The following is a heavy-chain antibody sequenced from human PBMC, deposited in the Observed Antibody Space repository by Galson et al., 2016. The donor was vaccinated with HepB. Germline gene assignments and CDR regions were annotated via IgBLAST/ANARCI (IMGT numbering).Heavy chain of an antibody. CDR1: GFTFSSYG. Sequence: SPRLSCAASGFTFSSYGMYWGRQAPGKGLEWVALIWYDGINKYYADSVKGRFTISRDNSKNTLYLQMNNLTAADTAVYYCARDFCGGNCYSYDHWGQGTLVSVSS. J-gene: IGHJ4*02. D-gene: IGHD2-21*01. CDR3: ARDFCGGNCYSYDH. CDR2: IWYDGINK. V-gene: IGHV3-33*07.